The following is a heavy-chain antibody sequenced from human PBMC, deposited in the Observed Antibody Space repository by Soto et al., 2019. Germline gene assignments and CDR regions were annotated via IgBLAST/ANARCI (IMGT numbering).Heavy chain of an antibody. CDR3: ARLALSSSDYYSYYYYMDL. Sequence: QVQLQESGPGLVKPSETLSLTCTVSGGSISSYYWSWIRQPPGKGLEWSGYIYYSGSTNYNPSLILPVTTSVHTSKNQFSLKLSSVTAADTAVYYCARLALSSSDYYSYYYYMDLLGKGTTVTVSS. V-gene: IGHV4-59*08. J-gene: IGHJ6*03. CDR1: GGSISSYY. CDR2: IYYSGST. D-gene: IGHD6-13*01.